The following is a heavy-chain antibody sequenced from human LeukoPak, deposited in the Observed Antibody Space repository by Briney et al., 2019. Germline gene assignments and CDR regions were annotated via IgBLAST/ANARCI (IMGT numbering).Heavy chain of an antibody. V-gene: IGHV3-9*01. CDR1: GFTFDDYA. Sequence: GGSLRLSCAASGFTFDDYAMHWVRQAPGKGLEWVAGISWNSGTRDYVDSVKGRFIISRDNAKNSLYLQMSNLRAEDTAVYFCARGGGLDVWGQGATVTVSS. J-gene: IGHJ6*02. CDR2: ISWNSGTR. D-gene: IGHD3-16*01. CDR3: ARGGGLDV.